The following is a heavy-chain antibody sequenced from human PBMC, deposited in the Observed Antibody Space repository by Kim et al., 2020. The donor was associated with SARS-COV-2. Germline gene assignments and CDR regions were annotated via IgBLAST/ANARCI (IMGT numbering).Heavy chain of an antibody. J-gene: IGHJ4*02. CDR3: TRQGAVAGTAGD. V-gene: IGHV3-73*01. Sequence: AQPASVKGRFTISRDDSKNTAYLQMNSLKTEDTAVYYCTRQGAVAGTAGDWGQGTLVTVSS. D-gene: IGHD6-19*01.